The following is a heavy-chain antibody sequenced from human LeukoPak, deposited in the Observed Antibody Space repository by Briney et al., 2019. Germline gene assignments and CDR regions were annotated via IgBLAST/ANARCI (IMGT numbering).Heavy chain of an antibody. CDR1: GYTFTGYY. J-gene: IGHJ4*02. CDR2: INPNSGVT. Sequence: ASVKVSCKSSGYTFTGYYMHWVRQAPGQGLEWMGWINPNSGVTNYAQKFQGRVTMTRDTSISTAYMELSRLRSDDTAVYYCARTYYDNTGYVPFDYWLQVTVVIVS. CDR3: ARTYYDNTGYVPFDY. D-gene: IGHD3-22*01. V-gene: IGHV1-2*02.